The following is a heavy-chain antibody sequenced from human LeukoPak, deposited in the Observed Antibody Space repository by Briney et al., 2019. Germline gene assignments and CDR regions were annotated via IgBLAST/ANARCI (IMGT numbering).Heavy chain of an antibody. Sequence: GGSLRLSCAASGFTFGDYAMSWVRQAPGKGLEWVGFIRSKAYGGTTEYAASVKGRFTISRDDSKSIAYLQMNSLKTEDTAVYYCTRDTIARAAAGTDYWGQGTLVTVSS. V-gene: IGHV3-49*04. J-gene: IGHJ4*02. CDR2: IRSKAYGGTT. D-gene: IGHD6-13*01. CDR1: GFTFGDYA. CDR3: TRDTIARAAAGTDY.